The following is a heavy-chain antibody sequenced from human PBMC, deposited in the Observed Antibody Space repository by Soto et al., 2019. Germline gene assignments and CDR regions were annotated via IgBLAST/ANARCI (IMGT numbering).Heavy chain of an antibody. V-gene: IGHV3-30*04. J-gene: IGHJ4*02. Sequence: GESLKISCAASGFTLSDYTIHWVRQAPGKGLEWVAVISYDGRNKYYVDSVKGRFTISRDNSKNTLYLQMNGLRVEDTAVYYCGSSDSQGAIDYWGQGTLVTVSS. CDR3: GSSDSQGAIDY. CDR2: ISYDGRNK. CDR1: GFTLSDYT. D-gene: IGHD5-18*01.